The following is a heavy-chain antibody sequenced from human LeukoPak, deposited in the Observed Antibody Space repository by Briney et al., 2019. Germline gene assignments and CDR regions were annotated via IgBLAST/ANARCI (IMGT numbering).Heavy chain of an antibody. D-gene: IGHD6-19*01. CDR2: INPNSGGT. CDR1: GYTFTGYY. J-gene: IGHJ4*02. CDR3: ARVFKGSGWYGEIDY. V-gene: IGHV1-2*06. Sequence: ASVKVSCKASGYTFTGYYMHWVRQAPGQGLEWMGRINPNSGGTNYAQKFQGRVTMTRDTSISTAYMELSRLRSDDTAVYYCARVFKGSGWYGEIDYWGQGTLVTVLS.